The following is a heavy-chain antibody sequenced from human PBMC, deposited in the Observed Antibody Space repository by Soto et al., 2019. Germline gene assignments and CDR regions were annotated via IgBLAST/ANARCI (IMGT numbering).Heavy chain of an antibody. CDR3: ARPLAYYYDSSGYSY. J-gene: IGHJ4*02. CDR2: ISYDGSNK. V-gene: IGHV3-30-3*01. CDR1: GFTFSSYA. D-gene: IGHD3-22*01. Sequence: QVQLVDSGGGVVQPGRSLRLSCTASGFTFSSYAMHWVRQASGKGLEWVAVISYDGSNKYYADSVKGRFTISRDNSKNTLYLQMNSLRAEDTAVYYCARPLAYYYDSSGYSYWGQGSLVTVSS.